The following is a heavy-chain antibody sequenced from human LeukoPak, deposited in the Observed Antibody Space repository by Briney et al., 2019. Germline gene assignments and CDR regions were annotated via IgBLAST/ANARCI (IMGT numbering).Heavy chain of an antibody. D-gene: IGHD5-12*01. CDR1: GDSISTYW. CDR3: ARVVNGVATTFGY. Sequence: SETLSLTCTVSGDSISTYWWSWIRQPPGKGLEWIGNIYYSGSANYSPSLKSRVTISVDMSKNQLSLRLRSVSAADTAVYYCARVVNGVATTFGYWGQGTLVTVSS. J-gene: IGHJ4*02. CDR2: IYYSGSA. V-gene: IGHV4-59*01.